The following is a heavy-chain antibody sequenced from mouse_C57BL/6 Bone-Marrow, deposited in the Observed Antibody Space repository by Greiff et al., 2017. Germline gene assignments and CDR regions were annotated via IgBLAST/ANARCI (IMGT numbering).Heavy chain of an antibody. CDR2: IHPSDSDT. J-gene: IGHJ1*03. CDR3: ANVYYGYDDPYWYFDV. D-gene: IGHD2-2*01. V-gene: IGHV1-74*01. CDR1: GYTFTSYW. Sequence: VQLQQPGAELVKPGASVKVSCKASGYTFTSYWMHWVKQRPGQGLEWIGRIHPSDSDTHYNQKFKGKATLTVDTSSSPAYMQLSSLPSGDSAVYDCANVYYGYDDPYWYFDVWGTGTTVTVSS.